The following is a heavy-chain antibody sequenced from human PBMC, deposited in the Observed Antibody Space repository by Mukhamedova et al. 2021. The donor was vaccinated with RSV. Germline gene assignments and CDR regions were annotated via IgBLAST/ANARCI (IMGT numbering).Heavy chain of an antibody. CDR2: ISYDGSNE. Sequence: QPPGKGLEWVAVISYDGSNEYYADSVKGRFTISRDNSKNTVYVQMNSLRVEDTAIYYCARPSSGYYAVFDYWGQGTLVTVSS. CDR3: ARPSSGYYAVFDY. J-gene: IGHJ4*02. V-gene: IGHV3-30*04. D-gene: IGHD3-22*01.